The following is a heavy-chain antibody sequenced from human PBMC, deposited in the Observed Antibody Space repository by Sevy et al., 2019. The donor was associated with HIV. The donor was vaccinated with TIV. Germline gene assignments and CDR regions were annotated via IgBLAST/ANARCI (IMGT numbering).Heavy chain of an antibody. Sequence: ASVKVSCKASGYTITRYYIHRVRQAPGQGLEWMGIINPGDGGTTYAQKFQGRVLMTRDTSTSTVYMELSSLRFDDTAVYYCASYTTGSRGDYWGQGTLVTVSS. CDR1: GYTITRYY. CDR2: INPGDGGT. J-gene: IGHJ4*02. V-gene: IGHV1-46*01. D-gene: IGHD3-16*01. CDR3: ASYTTGSRGDY.